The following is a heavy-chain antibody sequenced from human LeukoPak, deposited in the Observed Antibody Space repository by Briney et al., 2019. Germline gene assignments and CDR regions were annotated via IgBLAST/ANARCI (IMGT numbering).Heavy chain of an antibody. Sequence: PGGSLRLSCAASGFTFSSYAMHWVRQAPGKGLEWVAVISYDGSNKYYADSVKGRFTISRDNAKNSLYLQMNSLRAEDTAVYYCARVGCGGDCYSLPSYYYYYGMDVWGQGTTVTVSS. D-gene: IGHD2-21*02. CDR2: ISYDGSNK. V-gene: IGHV3-30-3*01. CDR1: GFTFSSYA. CDR3: ARVGCGGDCYSLPSYYYYYGMDV. J-gene: IGHJ6*02.